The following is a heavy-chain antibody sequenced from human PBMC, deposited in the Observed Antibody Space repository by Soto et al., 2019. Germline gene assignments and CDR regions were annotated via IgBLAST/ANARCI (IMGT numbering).Heavy chain of an antibody. CDR3: ARDRIFFDRDSYSYGMDI. CDR1: GYTFTSYA. CDR2: INAGNGNT. D-gene: IGHD2-21*01. V-gene: IGHV1-3*01. J-gene: IGHJ6*02. Sequence: GASVKVSCKASGYTFTSYAMHWVRQAPGQRLEWMGWINAGNGNTKYAQKFQGRVTITRDTSASTAYMELSSLRSEDTAIYYCARDRIFFDRDSYSYGMDIWGQGTTVTVSS.